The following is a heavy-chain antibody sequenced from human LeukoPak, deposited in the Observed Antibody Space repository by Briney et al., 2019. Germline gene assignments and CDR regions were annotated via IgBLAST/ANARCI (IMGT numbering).Heavy chain of an antibody. CDR2: IKQDGSDK. CDR1: GFAFSTYW. J-gene: IGHJ4*02. CDR3: ARVRCSSNSCFPDY. D-gene: IGHD2-2*01. V-gene: IGHV3-7*01. Sequence: GGSLRLSCAASGFAFSTYWMSWVRQAPGKGLEWVANIKQDGSDKYYVDSVKGRFTISRDNAKNSLFLQMNSLRAEDTAVYYCARVRCSSNSCFPDYWGQGTLVTVSS.